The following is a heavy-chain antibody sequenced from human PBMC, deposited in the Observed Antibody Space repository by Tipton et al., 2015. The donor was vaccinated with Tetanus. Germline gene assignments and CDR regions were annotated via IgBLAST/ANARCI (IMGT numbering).Heavy chain of an antibody. V-gene: IGHV1-18*01. D-gene: IGHD3-16*01. CDR3: ARGPLGGSTRWFDP. CDR1: GYTFSIYA. J-gene: IGHJ5*02. CDR2: ISADTDNT. Sequence: QLVQSGAEVKKPGASVKVSCEASGYTFSIYAIGWVRQAPGQGLEWVGWISADTDNTNYAQKFQGRVTMTTDASTSTAYMELRSLRSDDTAVYYCARGPLGGSTRWFDPWGQGTLVTVSS.